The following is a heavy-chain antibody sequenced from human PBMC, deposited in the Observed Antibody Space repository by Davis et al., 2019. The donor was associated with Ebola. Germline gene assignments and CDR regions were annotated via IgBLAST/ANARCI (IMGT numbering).Heavy chain of an antibody. CDR3: ARRFTIFGVVDY. J-gene: IGHJ4*02. CDR1: GYSFTSYW. D-gene: IGHD3-3*01. Sequence: KVSCKGSGYSFTSYWIGWVRQMPGKGLEWMGIIYPGDSDTRYSPSFQGQVTISADKSISTAYLQWSSLKASDTTMYYCARRFTIFGVVDYWGQGTLVTVSS. CDR2: IYPGDSDT. V-gene: IGHV5-51*01.